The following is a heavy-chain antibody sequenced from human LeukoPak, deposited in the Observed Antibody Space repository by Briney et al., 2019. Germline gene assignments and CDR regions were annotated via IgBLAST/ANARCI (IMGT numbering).Heavy chain of an antibody. CDR3: ARETILDI. Sequence: GGSLRLSCAASGFTFSDYYMSWIRQAPGQGLEWVSSISSKSTSTSYGDSVKGRFTISKDNAKNSLYLQMNSLRAEDTAVYYCARETILDIWGQGTMVTVSS. V-gene: IGHV3-11*06. J-gene: IGHJ3*02. CDR2: ISSKSTST. CDR1: GFTFSDYY. D-gene: IGHD2-21*01.